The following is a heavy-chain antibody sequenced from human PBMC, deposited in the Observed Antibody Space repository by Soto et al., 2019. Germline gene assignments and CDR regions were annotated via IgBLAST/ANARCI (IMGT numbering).Heavy chain of an antibody. V-gene: IGHV3-33*01. D-gene: IGHD3-10*01. Sequence: GGSLRLSCAASGFTFSSYGMHWVRQAPGKGLEWVAVIWYDGSNKYYADSVKGRFTISRDNSKNTLYLQMNSLRAEDTAVYYCARDLSRPDMVRGVMDVWGQGTTVTVSS. CDR3: ARDLSRPDMVRGVMDV. CDR1: GFTFSSYG. J-gene: IGHJ6*02. CDR2: IWYDGSNK.